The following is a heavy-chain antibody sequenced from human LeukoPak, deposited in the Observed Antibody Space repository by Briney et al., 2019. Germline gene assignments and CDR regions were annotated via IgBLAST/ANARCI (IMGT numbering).Heavy chain of an antibody. Sequence: ASVKVSCKASGYTFTSYDINWVRQATGQGLEWMGWMNPNSGNTGYAQKFQGRVTMTRNTSISTAYMELSSLRSEDTAVYYCARRMVRGVIILWAYYMDVWSKGTTVTVSS. D-gene: IGHD3-10*01. CDR3: ARRMVRGVIILWAYYMDV. CDR2: MNPNSGNT. V-gene: IGHV1-8*01. CDR1: GYTFTSYD. J-gene: IGHJ6*03.